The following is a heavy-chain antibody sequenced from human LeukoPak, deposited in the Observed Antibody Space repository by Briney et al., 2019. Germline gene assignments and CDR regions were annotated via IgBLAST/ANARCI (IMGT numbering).Heavy chain of an antibody. CDR2: INHSGST. CDR1: GGSFSGYY. J-gene: IGHJ4*02. D-gene: IGHD4-11*01. V-gene: IGHV4-34*01. Sequence: SETLSLTCAVSGGSFSGYYWSWIRQPPGKGLEWIGEINHSGSTNYNVSLKSRVTISVDTSKKQFSLKMSSVTAADTAVYYCARGLTPYSNLVVGYWGQGTLVTVSS. CDR3: ARGLTPYSNLVVGY.